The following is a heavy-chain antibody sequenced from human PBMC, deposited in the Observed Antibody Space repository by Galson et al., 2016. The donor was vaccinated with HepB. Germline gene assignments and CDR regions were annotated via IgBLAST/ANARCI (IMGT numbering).Heavy chain of an antibody. J-gene: IGHJ4*02. Sequence: SVKVSCKASGGTFSSYVISWVRQAPGQGLEWMGGMMPIFGTENYAQKFQGRATITADESTRTVYMELSSLRSEDTAVYFCARVHGDKAFDYWGQGTLVTVSS. CDR1: GGTFSSYV. D-gene: IGHD4-17*01. V-gene: IGHV1-69*13. CDR3: ARVHGDKAFDY. CDR2: MMPIFGTE.